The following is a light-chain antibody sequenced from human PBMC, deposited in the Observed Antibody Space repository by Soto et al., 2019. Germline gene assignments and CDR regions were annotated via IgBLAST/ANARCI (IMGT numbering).Light chain of an antibody. CDR3: CSYAGSGTVV. CDR1: SSDVGSYNL. Sequence: QSALTQPASVSGSPGQSITISCTGTSSDVGSYNLVSWYQQHPGTAPKLMIFDVTKRPSGVSHRFSGSKSGNTASLAISGLQAEDEADYYCCSYAGSGTVVFGGGTKLTVL. V-gene: IGLV2-23*02. CDR2: DVT. J-gene: IGLJ2*01.